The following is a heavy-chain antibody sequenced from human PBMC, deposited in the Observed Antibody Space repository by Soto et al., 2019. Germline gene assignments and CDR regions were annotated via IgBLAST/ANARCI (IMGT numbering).Heavy chain of an antibody. CDR3: ARDLGPGYPDY. V-gene: IGHV3-66*01. CDR2: IYRSGST. J-gene: IGHJ4*02. CDR1: GFTVSDNY. Sequence: GGSLRLSCAVSGFTVSDNYMSWVRQAPWKGLEWVSVIYRSGSTYYADSVKDRFTISRDDSKNTLYLQMNSLRAEDTAMYYCARDLGPGYPDYWGQGTLVTVSS. D-gene: IGHD6-25*01.